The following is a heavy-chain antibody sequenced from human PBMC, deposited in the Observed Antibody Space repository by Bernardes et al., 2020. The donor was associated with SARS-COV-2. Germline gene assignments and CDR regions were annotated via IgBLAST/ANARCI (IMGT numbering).Heavy chain of an antibody. CDR2: INPNSGGT. CDR1: GYTFTGYY. Sequence: ASVKASCKASGYTFTGYYMHWVRQAPGQGLEWMGWINPNSGGTNYAQKFQGRVTMTRDTSISTAYMELSRLRSDDTAVYYCARGVMRPMVRGVIRWFDPWGQGTLVTVSS. CDR3: ARGVMRPMVRGVIRWFDP. V-gene: IGHV1-2*02. D-gene: IGHD3-10*01. J-gene: IGHJ5*02.